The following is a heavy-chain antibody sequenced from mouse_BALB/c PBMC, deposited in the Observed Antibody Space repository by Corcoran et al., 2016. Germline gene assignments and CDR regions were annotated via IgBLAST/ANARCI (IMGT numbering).Heavy chain of an antibody. CDR1: GYTFTSYV. CDR3: ASVYDYYAMDY. D-gene: IGHD2-3*01. V-gene: IGHV1S136*01. Sequence: EVQLQQSGPELVKPGASVKMSCKASGYTFTSYVMHWVKQKPGQGLEWIGYINPYNDGTKYNEKFKGKATLTSDKSSSTAYMELSSLTSEDSAVYYCASVYDYYAMDYWGQGTSVTVSS. J-gene: IGHJ4*01. CDR2: INPYNDGT.